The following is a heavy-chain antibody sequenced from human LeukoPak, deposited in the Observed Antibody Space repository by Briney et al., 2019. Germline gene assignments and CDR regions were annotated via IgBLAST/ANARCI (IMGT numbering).Heavy chain of an antibody. CDR2: IHTNGNN. CDR3: ARGYFDSRDSSNPFDN. D-gene: IGHD3-9*01. V-gene: IGHV4-4*09. Sequence: SETLSLTCTVFDASISSHYWSWIRQTPGKGLEWIGCIHTNGNNNYNPPLRGRVTMSVDTSKNQFSLKMTSVTAADTAVYYCARGYFDSRDSSNPFDNWGQGTLVTVSS. J-gene: IGHJ4*02. CDR1: DASISSHY.